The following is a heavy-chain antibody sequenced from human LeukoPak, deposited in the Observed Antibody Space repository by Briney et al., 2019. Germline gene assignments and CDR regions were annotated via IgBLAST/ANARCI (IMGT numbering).Heavy chain of an antibody. V-gene: IGHV3-33*08. CDR2: IWYDGSNK. CDR3: ARAGIGNALDY. CDR1: GFTFSYAW. Sequence: GGSLRLSCAASGFTFSYAWMTWVRQAPGKGLEWVAIIWYDGSNKYFAESVMGRFSISKDNSKNTVYLQMNSLRIEDTAVYYCARAGIGNALDYWGQGTQVTVSS. J-gene: IGHJ4*02. D-gene: IGHD3-10*01.